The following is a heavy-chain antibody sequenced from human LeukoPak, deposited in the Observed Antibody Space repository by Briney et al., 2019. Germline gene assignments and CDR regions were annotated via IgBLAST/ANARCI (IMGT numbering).Heavy chain of an antibody. CDR3: ARESGSSDWFDP. J-gene: IGHJ5*02. Sequence: PSETLSLTCAVSGYSISSGYYWGWIRQPPGKGLEWIGSIYHSGSTYYNPSLKSRVTISVDTSKNHFSLKLSSVTAAATAVYYCARESGSSDWFDPWGQGTLVTVSS. V-gene: IGHV4-38-2*02. CDR1: GYSISSGYY. CDR2: IYHSGST. D-gene: IGHD1-26*01.